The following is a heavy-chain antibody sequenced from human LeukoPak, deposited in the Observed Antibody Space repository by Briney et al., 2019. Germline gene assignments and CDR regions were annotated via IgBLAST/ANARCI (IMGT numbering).Heavy chain of an antibody. CDR2: MSPNNGKT. V-gene: IGHV1-8*01. D-gene: IGHD6-13*01. CDR1: GYTFSNYD. CDR3: ARGPPESSSSDS. Sequence: ASVRVSCKASGYTFSNYDINWVRQATGQGLEWMGWMSPNNGKTGYAQNFQGRVTMTRDTSISTAYMELRRLRIEDTAVYYCARGPPESSSSDSWGQGTLLTVSS. J-gene: IGHJ4*02.